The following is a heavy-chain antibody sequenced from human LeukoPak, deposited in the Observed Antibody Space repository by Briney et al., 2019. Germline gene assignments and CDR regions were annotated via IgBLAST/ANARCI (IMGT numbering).Heavy chain of an antibody. Sequence: GGSLRLSCAASGFTFSSYAMSWVRQAPGKGLEWVSAISGSGGSTYYADSVKGRFTISRDNSKNTLYLQMNSLRAEDTAVYYCAKDQAEYYYDSSRYWLYWGQGTLVTVSS. CDR2: ISGSGGST. J-gene: IGHJ4*02. V-gene: IGHV3-23*01. D-gene: IGHD3-22*01. CDR1: GFTFSSYA. CDR3: AKDQAEYYYDSSRYWLY.